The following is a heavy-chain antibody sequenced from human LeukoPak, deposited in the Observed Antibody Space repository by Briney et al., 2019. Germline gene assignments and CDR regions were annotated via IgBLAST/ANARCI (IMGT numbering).Heavy chain of an antibody. CDR2: IYTSGST. J-gene: IGHJ6*03. Sequence: PSQTLSLTCTVSGGSISSGSYYWSWIRQPAGKGLEWIGRIYTSGSTNYNPSLKSRVTISVDTSKNQFSLKLSSVTAADTAVYYCAKAASVVPAATSQVSDPLHYYYYYMDVWGKGTTVTVSS. CDR1: GGSISSGSYY. D-gene: IGHD2-2*01. V-gene: IGHV4-61*02. CDR3: AKAASVVPAATSQVSDPLHYYYYYMDV.